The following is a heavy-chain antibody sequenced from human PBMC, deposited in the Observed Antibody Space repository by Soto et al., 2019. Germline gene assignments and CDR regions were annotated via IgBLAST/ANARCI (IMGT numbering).Heavy chain of an antibody. CDR3: IQSRCGGDCLQSYASYYYYGMDV. J-gene: IGHJ6*02. Sequence: QITLKESGATPVKPTQTLTLTCTYSAFSLSTGGVGVGWIRQPPGKALEWLALIYWDDDKRYSPSLRSRLTITKDTSKNQVVLTMTNMDPVDTATYYCIQSRCGGDCLQSYASYYYYGMDVWGQGTTVTVSS. CDR2: IYWDDDK. CDR1: AFSLSTGGVG. D-gene: IGHD2-21*02. V-gene: IGHV2-5*02.